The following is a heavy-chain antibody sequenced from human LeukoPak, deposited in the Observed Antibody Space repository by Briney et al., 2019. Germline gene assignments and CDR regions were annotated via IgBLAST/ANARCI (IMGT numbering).Heavy chain of an antibody. CDR1: GFTFSSYA. CDR3: AKVGPLPGRHFDHNDY. D-gene: IGHD3-9*01. V-gene: IGHV3-23*01. J-gene: IGHJ4*02. Sequence: PGGSLRLSCAASGFTFSSYAMSWVRQAPGKGLEWVSAISGSGGSTYYADSVKGRFTISRDNSKNTLYLQMNSLRAEDTAVYYCAKVGPLPGRHFDHNDYWGQGTLVTVSS. CDR2: ISGSGGST.